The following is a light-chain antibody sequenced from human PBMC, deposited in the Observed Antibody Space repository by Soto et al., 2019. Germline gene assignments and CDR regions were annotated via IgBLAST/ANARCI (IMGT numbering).Light chain of an antibody. CDR3: QQYNDWHPWT. V-gene: IGKV3-15*01. J-gene: IGKJ1*01. Sequence: EIVLTQSPGTLSLSVGERATISFWASQSVSSNVAWYQQKPGQAPRLLIYDASNRTTGIPARFSGSGSGTDFSPTITSLLSEDFAVNYCQQYNDWHPWTFGQGTKVDIK. CDR1: QSVSSN. CDR2: DAS.